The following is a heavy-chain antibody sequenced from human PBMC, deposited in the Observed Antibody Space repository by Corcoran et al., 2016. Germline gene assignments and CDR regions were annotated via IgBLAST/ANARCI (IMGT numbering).Heavy chain of an antibody. CDR2: IYYSGST. D-gene: IGHD3-22*01. V-gene: IGHV4-39*07. J-gene: IGHJ5*02. CDR1: GGSISSSSYY. Sequence: QLQLQESGPGLVKPSETLSLTCTVSGGSISSSSYYWGWIRQPPGKGLDWIGSIYYSGSTYYNPSLKSRVTISEDTPKNQFSLKLGSVTAADTAGYYCARVQVVVIAALWFDPWGQGTLVTVSS. CDR3: ARVQVVVIAALWFDP.